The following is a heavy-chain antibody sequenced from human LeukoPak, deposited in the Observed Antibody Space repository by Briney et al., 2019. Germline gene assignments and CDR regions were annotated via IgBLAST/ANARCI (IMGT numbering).Heavy chain of an antibody. V-gene: IGHV4-38-2*02. CDR3: AKAPDYGDYGDPFDY. CDR2: IYHSGST. CDR1: GYSISSGYY. D-gene: IGHD4-17*01. J-gene: IGHJ4*02. Sequence: SETLSLTCTVSGYSISSGYYWGWIRQPPGKGLEWIGSIYHSGSTYYNPSLKSRVTISVDTSKNQFSLKLSSVTAADTAVYYCAKAPDYGDYGDPFDYWGQGTLVTVSS.